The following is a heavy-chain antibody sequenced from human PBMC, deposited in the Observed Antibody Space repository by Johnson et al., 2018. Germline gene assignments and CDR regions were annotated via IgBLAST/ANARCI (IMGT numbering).Heavy chain of an antibody. CDR3: ARGALTGVAVALDAFDI. CDR1: GFTFSSYW. CDR2: MKHAGSEK. Sequence: EVQLVESGGGLVQPGGSLTLSCAASGFTFSSYWMNWVRQAPGKGLEWVANMKHAGSEKHYVESVKGRFTISRDNAKNSVYVQMNSLRAEDTAVDYCARGALTGVAVALDAFDIWGQGTTVTVSS. D-gene: IGHD6-19*01. J-gene: IGHJ3*02. V-gene: IGHV3-7*01.